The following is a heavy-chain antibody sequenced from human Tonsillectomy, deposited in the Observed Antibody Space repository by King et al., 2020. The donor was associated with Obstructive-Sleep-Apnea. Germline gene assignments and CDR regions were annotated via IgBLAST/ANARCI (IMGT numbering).Heavy chain of an antibody. CDR1: GFSVSTSGMC. Sequence: VTLKESGPALVKPTQTLTLTCSVSGFSVSTSGMCVSWIRQPPGRALEWLARIDWDDDKYYSSSLKTRLSISTDTPKNRVVLTMTNMGPMDTATYFCARIQCFYGDYVWDDYWGQGTLVTVSS. CDR3: ARIQCFYGDYVWDDY. V-gene: IGHV2-70*11. D-gene: IGHD4-17*01. J-gene: IGHJ4*02. CDR2: IDWDDDK.